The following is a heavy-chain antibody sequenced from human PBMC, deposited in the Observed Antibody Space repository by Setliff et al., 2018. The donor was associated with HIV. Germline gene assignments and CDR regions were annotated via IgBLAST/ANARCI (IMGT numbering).Heavy chain of an antibody. J-gene: IGHJ6*02. CDR1: GDTFSNFP. CDR2: IISSLGVT. D-gene: IGHD6-19*01. CDR3: VRLGSGWSDSYYYAMDV. V-gene: IGHV1-69*02. Sequence: SVKVSCKTSGDTFSNFPISWVRQAPGQGLEWMGSIISSLGVTKYAQKFQGRVTITAHESTNTVNMELSSLRSEDTALYFCVRLGSGWSDSYYYAMDVWGQGTTVTVSS.